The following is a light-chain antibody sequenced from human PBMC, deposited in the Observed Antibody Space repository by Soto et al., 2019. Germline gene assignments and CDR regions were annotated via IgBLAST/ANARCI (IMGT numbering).Light chain of an antibody. CDR1: QNVDSNY. J-gene: IGKJ1*01. V-gene: IGKV3-20*01. CDR2: GAS. CDR3: QQYSSLWT. Sequence: EGVLAQARGTLSLSPGEKATLSFRASQNVDSNYLAWYQQKPGQAPRLLIYGASSRATGIPDRFSGSGSGTDFTLSISRLEPEDFAVYYCQQYSSLWTFGQGTKVDIK.